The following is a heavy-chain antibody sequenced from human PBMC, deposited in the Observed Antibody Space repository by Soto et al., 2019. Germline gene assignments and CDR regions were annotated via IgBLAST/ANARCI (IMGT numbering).Heavy chain of an antibody. CDR2: ISYDGSNK. J-gene: IGHJ4*02. Sequence: QVQLVESGGGVVQPGRSLRLSCAASGFTFSSYGMHWVRQAPGKGLEWVAVISYDGSNKYYADSVKGRFTISRDNFKNTLYLQMNSLRAEDTAAYYCAKGGHLGSGNYYNPYYFDYWGQGTLVTVSS. CDR1: GFTFSSYG. V-gene: IGHV3-30*18. D-gene: IGHD3-10*01. CDR3: AKGGHLGSGNYYNPYYFDY.